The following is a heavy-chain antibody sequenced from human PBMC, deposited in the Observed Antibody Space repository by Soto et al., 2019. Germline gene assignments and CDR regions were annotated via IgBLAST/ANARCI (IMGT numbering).Heavy chain of an antibody. CDR1: GYSFTSYW. J-gene: IGHJ3*02. CDR2: IYPGDSDT. V-gene: IGHV5-51*01. Sequence: PGEFLKIACKGSGYSFTSYWIGWVRQIPGKGLEWMGIIYPGDSDTRYSPSFQGQVTISADKSISTAYLQWSSVKASDTAMYYCARHHCSSTSCYSDIWGQGTMVTVSS. D-gene: IGHD2-2*01. CDR3: ARHHCSSTSCYSDI.